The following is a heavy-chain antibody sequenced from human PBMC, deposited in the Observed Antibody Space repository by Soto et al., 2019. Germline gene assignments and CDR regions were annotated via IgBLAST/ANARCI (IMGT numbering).Heavy chain of an antibody. Sequence: GGSLRLSCAASGFTFSSYWMHWVRQAPGKGLVWVSRIKSDGSGTFYADSVKGRLTISRDNARNTLYLQMNSLRADDTAVYYCAKGPGVATGLHRSPDYWGQGTLVTVSS. CDR3: AKGPGVATGLHRSPDY. J-gene: IGHJ4*02. CDR2: IKSDGSGT. V-gene: IGHV3-74*01. D-gene: IGHD5-12*01. CDR1: GFTFSSYW.